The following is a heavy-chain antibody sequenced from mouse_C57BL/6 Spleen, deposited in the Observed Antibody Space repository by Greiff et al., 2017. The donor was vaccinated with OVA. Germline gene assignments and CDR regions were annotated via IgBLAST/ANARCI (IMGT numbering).Heavy chain of an antibody. CDR3: ARGKGYFDY. Sequence: QVQLQQPGAELVMPGASVKLSCKASGYTFTSYWMHWVKQRPGQGLEWIGEIDPSDSYTNYNQKFKGKSTLTVDKSSSAAYMQLRSLTSEDSAVYYCARGKGYFDYWGQGTTLTVSS. V-gene: IGHV1-69*01. CDR2: IDPSDSYT. CDR1: GYTFTSYW. D-gene: IGHD1-3*01. J-gene: IGHJ2*01.